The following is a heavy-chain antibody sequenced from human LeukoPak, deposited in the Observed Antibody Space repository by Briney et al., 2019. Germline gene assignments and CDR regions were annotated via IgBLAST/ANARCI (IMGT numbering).Heavy chain of an antibody. CDR1: GLTFSIYA. CDR2: IYSGGST. V-gene: IGHV3-53*01. Sequence: GGSLRLSCAASGLTFSIYAMTWVRQAPGKGLEWVSVIYSGGSTYYADSVKGRFTISRDNSKNTLYLQMNSLRAEDTAVYYCARATYCNGGSCYLDYWGQGTLVTVSS. J-gene: IGHJ4*02. CDR3: ARATYCNGGSCYLDY. D-gene: IGHD2-15*01.